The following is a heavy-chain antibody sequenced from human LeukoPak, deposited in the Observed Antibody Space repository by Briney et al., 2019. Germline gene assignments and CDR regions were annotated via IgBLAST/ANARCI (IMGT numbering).Heavy chain of an antibody. D-gene: IGHD1-26*01. CDR1: GYTFTSYA. J-gene: IGHJ4*02. CDR3: ARVPPIVGATLPPDY. V-gene: IGHV7-4-1*02. Sequence: GASVKVSCKASGYTFTSYAMNWVRQAPGQGLEWMGWINTNTGNPTYAQGFTGRFVFSLDTSVSTAYLQISSLKAEDTAVYYCARVPPIVGATLPPDYWGQGTLVTVSS. CDR2: INTNTGNP.